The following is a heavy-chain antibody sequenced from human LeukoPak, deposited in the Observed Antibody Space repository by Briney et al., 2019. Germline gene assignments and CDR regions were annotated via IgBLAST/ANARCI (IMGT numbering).Heavy chain of an antibody. D-gene: IGHD2-15*01. CDR3: AKGWEGRYCSGGSCYVGDY. J-gene: IGHJ4*02. Sequence: GGSLRLSCAASGFTFSSYAMHWVRQAPGKGLEWVAVISYDGSNKYYADSVKGRFTISRDNSKNTLYLQMNSLRAEDTAVYYCAKGWEGRYCSGGSCYVGDYWGQGTLVTVSS. V-gene: IGHV3-30*04. CDR2: ISYDGSNK. CDR1: GFTFSSYA.